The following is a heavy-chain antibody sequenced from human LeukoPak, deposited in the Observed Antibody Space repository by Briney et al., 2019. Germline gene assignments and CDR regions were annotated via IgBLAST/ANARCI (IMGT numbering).Heavy chain of an antibody. D-gene: IGHD3-3*01. V-gene: IGHV4-59*01. CDR2: IYYSGST. CDR1: GGSISSYY. Sequence: SETLSLTCTVSGGSISSYYWSWIRQPPGKGLEWIGYIYYSGSTNYNPSLKSRVTISVDTSKNQFSLKLSSVTAADTAVYYCARGYYDFWSGYYSYFDYWGQGTLVTVSS. J-gene: IGHJ4*02. CDR3: ARGYYDFWSGYYSYFDY.